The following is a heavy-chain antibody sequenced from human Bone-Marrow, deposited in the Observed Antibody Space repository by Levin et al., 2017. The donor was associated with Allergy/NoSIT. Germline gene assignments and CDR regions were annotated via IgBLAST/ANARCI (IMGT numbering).Heavy chain of an antibody. CDR3: AKDPANGAVAGTSVDY. CDR2: ISGSGGST. J-gene: IGHJ4*02. Sequence: SCAASGFTFSSYAMSWVRQAPGKGLEWVSAISGSGGSTYYADSVKGRFTISRDNSKNTLYLQMNSLRAEDTAVYYCAKDPANGAVAGTSVDYWGQGTLVTVSS. V-gene: IGHV3-23*01. CDR1: GFTFSSYA. D-gene: IGHD6-19*01.